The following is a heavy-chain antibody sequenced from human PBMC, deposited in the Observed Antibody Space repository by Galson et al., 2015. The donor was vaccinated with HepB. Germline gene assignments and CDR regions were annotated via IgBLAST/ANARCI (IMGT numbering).Heavy chain of an antibody. CDR3: ARPNCSSTSCYDRPYYYGMDV. D-gene: IGHD2-2*01. CDR2: INPSGGST. J-gene: IGHJ6*02. V-gene: IGHV1-46*01. Sequence: SVKVSCKASGYTFTSYYMHWVRQAPGQGLEWMGIINPSGGSTSYAQKFQGRVTMTRDTSTSTVYMELSSLRSEDTAVYYCARPNCSSTSCYDRPYYYGMDVWGQGTTVTVSS. CDR1: GYTFTSYY.